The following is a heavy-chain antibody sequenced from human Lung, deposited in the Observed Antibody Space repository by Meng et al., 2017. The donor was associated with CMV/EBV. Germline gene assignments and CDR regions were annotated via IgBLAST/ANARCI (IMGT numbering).Heavy chain of an antibody. V-gene: IGHV3-21*01. CDR1: GFTSSSYS. D-gene: IGHD2-2*01. J-gene: IGHJ4*02. CDR2: ISSSSSYI. CDR3: ARDGRGSRATRYVEDFEY. Sequence: SCAASGFTSSSYSMNWVRQAPGKGLELVSSISSSSSYIYYADSVKGRFTISRDNAKNSLYLQMNSLRAEDTAVYYCARDGRGSRATRYVEDFEYWXQGTXVNGAS.